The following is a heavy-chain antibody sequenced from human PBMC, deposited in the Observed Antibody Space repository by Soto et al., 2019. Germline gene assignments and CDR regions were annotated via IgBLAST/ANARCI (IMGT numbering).Heavy chain of an antibody. V-gene: IGHV3-15*07. CDR3: TTDSGYRVGATTGSFDY. CDR1: GFTFSNAW. D-gene: IGHD1-26*01. J-gene: IGHJ4*02. Sequence: GGSLRLSCAASGFTFSNAWMNWVRQAPGKGLEWVGRIKSKTDGGTTDYAAPVKGRFTISRDDSKNTLYLQMNSLKTEDTAVYYCTTDSGYRVGATTGSFDYWGQGTLVTVSS. CDR2: IKSKTDGGTT.